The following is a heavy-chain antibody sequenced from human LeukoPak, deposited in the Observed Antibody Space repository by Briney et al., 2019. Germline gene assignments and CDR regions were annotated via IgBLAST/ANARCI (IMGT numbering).Heavy chain of an antibody. CDR1: GFTFSSYN. CDR2: ITSGSSHI. Sequence: PGGSLRLSCAASGFTFSSYNMNWVRQTPGQGLEWVSSITSGSSHIYYADSVKGRFTISRDNAKSSLYLQMNSLRAEDTAVYYCARDPTDVWGKGTTVTISS. J-gene: IGHJ6*04. CDR3: ARDPTDV. V-gene: IGHV3-21*01.